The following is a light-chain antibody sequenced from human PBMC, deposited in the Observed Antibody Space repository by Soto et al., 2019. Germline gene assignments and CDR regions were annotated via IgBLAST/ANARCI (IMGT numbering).Light chain of an antibody. Sequence: QSALTQPASVSGSPGQSITISCTGASSDLGDYNYVSWYQQHPGKAPKLMIYDVSSRPSGVSDRFSGSKSDNTASLTISGLQAEDEADYYCTSYTTTGTYVFATGTKVTVL. CDR2: DVS. J-gene: IGLJ1*01. CDR1: SSDLGDYNY. V-gene: IGLV2-14*03. CDR3: TSYTTTGTYV.